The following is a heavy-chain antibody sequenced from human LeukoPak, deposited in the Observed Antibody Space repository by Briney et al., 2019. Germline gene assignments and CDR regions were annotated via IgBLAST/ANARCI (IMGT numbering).Heavy chain of an antibody. Sequence: GGSLRLSCAASGFTFSSYWMSWVRQAPGKGREWVANIKQDGSEKYYVDSVKGRFTISRDNDKNSLYLQMNSLRAEDTAVYYCASALWGDPNYWGQGTLVTVSS. CDR1: GFTFSSYW. J-gene: IGHJ4*02. CDR3: ASALWGDPNY. D-gene: IGHD2-21*02. CDR2: IKQDGSEK. V-gene: IGHV3-7*03.